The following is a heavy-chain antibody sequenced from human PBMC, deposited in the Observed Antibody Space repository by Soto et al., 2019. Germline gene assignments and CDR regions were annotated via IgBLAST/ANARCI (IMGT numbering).Heavy chain of an antibody. V-gene: IGHV3-72*01. CDR1: GFTFSDHY. Sequence: GGSLRLSCAASGFTFSDHYMDWVRQAPGKGLEWVGRSRNKANSYTTEYAASVKGRFTFSRDASENSLYLQMNSLQTEDTAVYYCARVGTTTFVIEYWGQGTLVTVSS. D-gene: IGHD1-26*01. J-gene: IGHJ4*02. CDR2: SRNKANSYTT. CDR3: ARVGTTTFVIEY.